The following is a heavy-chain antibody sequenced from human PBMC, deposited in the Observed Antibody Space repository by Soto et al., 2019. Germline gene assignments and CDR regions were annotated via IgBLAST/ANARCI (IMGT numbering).Heavy chain of an antibody. D-gene: IGHD2-21*02. J-gene: IGHJ6*02. CDR2: IYPGDSET. Sequence: EVQLVQSGAELKKPGESLKISCKGSGYSFTSYHIVRVRPMPGNGLEWMVFIYPGDSETRYSPSLQGQVTMSAATSTSTAYLLWTSLKASDTAMYYCASRSYCDGDRTIRPDDNYGMDVWGQGTRVRVPS. CDR1: GYSFTSYH. CDR3: ASRSYCDGDRTIRPDDNYGMDV. V-gene: IGHV5-51*01.